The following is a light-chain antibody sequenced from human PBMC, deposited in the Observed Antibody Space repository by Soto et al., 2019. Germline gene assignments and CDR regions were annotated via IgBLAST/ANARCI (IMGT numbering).Light chain of an antibody. CDR1: SSNIGSNT. CDR2: SNN. J-gene: IGLJ2*01. CDR3: AAWDGSLNGPV. V-gene: IGLV1-44*01. Sequence: QSVLTQPPSASGTPGQRVTISCSGSSSNIGSNTVNWYQQLPGTAPKLLIYSNNQRPSGVPDRFSGSKSDTSASLAISGLQSDDEADYYCAAWDGSLNGPVFGGGTKLTVL.